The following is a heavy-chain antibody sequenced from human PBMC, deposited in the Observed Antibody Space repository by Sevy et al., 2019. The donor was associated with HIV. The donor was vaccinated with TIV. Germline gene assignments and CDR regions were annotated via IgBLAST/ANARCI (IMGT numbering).Heavy chain of an antibody. V-gene: IGHV3-7*01. CDR2: IKGDRSVK. CDR3: AIRNNVFGEGDY. J-gene: IGHJ4*02. Sequence: GQSLKISCVASGFTFSNHWMTWVRQAPGKGLQWVANIKGDRSVKADVDSVRGRSIISRDNVKSSLYLEMTSLRTEDTALYYCAIRNNVFGEGDYWGQGTMVTVSS. D-gene: IGHD3-10*01. CDR1: GFTFSNHW.